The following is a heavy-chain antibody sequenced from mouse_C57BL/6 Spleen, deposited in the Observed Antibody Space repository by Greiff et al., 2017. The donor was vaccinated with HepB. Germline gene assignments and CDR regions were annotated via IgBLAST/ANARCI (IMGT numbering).Heavy chain of an antibody. Sequence: QVQLQQSGAELVKPGASVKISCKASGYAFSSYWLNWVKQRPGKGLEWIGQIYPGDGDTNYNGKFKGKATLTADKSSSTAYMQLSSLTSEDSAVYFCARSPTGPYAMDYWGQGTSVTVSS. CDR1: GYAFSSYW. CDR3: ARSPTGPYAMDY. V-gene: IGHV1-80*01. J-gene: IGHJ4*01. D-gene: IGHD3-1*01. CDR2: IYPGDGDT.